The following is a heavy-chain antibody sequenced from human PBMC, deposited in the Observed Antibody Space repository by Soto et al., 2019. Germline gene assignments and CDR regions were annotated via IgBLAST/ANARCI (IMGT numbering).Heavy chain of an antibody. D-gene: IGHD5-18*01. V-gene: IGHV4-39*01. CDR2: IYYTGYT. Sequence: PSVTLSLTCTVSGGPISSSSYYWGWIRQAPGKGLEWLATIYYTGYTYHNPSLKSHVTISVDTSKNQFSLKLTPVTAADTALYYCARSAIATHWFFDLWGRGTLVTVSS. CDR3: ARSAIATHWFFDL. CDR1: GGPISSSSYY. J-gene: IGHJ2*01.